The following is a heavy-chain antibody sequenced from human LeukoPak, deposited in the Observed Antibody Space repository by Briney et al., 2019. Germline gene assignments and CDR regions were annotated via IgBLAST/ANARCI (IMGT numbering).Heavy chain of an antibody. J-gene: IGHJ4*02. CDR2: INHSGGT. Sequence: SETLSLTCAVYGGSFSGYYWSWIRQPPGKGLEWIGEINHSGGTNYNPSLKSRVTISVDTSKNQFSLKLSSVTAADTAVYYCARVRAVAGTRRGPYFDYWGQGTLVTVSS. D-gene: IGHD6-19*01. CDR1: GGSFSGYY. V-gene: IGHV4-34*01. CDR3: ARVRAVAGTRRGPYFDY.